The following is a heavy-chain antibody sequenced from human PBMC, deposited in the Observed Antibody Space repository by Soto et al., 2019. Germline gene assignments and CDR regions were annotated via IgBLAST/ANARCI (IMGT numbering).Heavy chain of an antibody. Sequence: SETLSLTCTVSGGSISSYYWSWIRQPPGKGLEWIGYIYYSGSTNYNPSLKSRVTISVDTSKNQFSLKLSSVTAADTAVYYCARVGSSWLQHPNYYFDYWGQGTLVTVSS. CDR3: ARVGSSWLQHPNYYFDY. V-gene: IGHV4-59*01. D-gene: IGHD6-13*01. J-gene: IGHJ4*02. CDR2: IYYSGST. CDR1: GGSISSYY.